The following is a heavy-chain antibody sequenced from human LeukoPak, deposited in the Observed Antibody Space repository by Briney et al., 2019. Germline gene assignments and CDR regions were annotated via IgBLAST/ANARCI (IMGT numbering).Heavy chain of an antibody. D-gene: IGHD3-10*01. CDR3: YGSGSYWDFDY. J-gene: IGHJ4*02. V-gene: IGHV3-74*01. CDR2: INSDGTNI. Sequence: GGSLRLSCAASGFTFSTYWMHWVRQAPGKGLVWVSRINSDGTNIRYADSVKGRFTISRDNAKNTLYLQMNSLRVEDTAVYYCYGSGSYWDFDYWGQGTLVTVSS. CDR1: GFTFSTYW.